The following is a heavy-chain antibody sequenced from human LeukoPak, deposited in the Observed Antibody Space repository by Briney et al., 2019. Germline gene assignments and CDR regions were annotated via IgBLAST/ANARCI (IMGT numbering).Heavy chain of an antibody. CDR2: ISTDNGDT. Sequence: ASVXVSCKSSGYTFTTYGITWVRQAPGQGLEWMGWISTDNGDTNYAQKLQGRVTMTTDTSTSTAYMELRSLRSDDTAVYYCAREGLGELTLDCWGQGTLVTVSS. CDR1: GYTFTTYG. CDR3: AREGLGELTLDC. D-gene: IGHD3-16*01. J-gene: IGHJ4*02. V-gene: IGHV1-18*01.